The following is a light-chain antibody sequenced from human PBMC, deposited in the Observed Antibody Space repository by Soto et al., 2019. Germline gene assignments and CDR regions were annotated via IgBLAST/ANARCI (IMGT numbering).Light chain of an antibody. CDR3: GADHGSGSNFVRV. CDR2: VGTGGIVG. CDR1: SGYSNSK. V-gene: IGLV9-49*01. J-gene: IGLJ3*02. Sequence: QLVLTQAPSASASLGASVTLTCTLSSGYSNSKVDWYQQRPGKGPRFVMRVGTGGIVGSKGDGIPDRFSVLGSGLNRYLTIKNIQEEDESDYHCGADHGSGSNFVRVFGGGTKLTVL.